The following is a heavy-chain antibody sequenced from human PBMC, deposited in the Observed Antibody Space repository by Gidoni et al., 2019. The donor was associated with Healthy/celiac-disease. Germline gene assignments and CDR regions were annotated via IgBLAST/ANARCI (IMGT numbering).Heavy chain of an antibody. D-gene: IGHD5-18*01. V-gene: IGHV4-39*01. J-gene: IGHJ6*02. Sequence: QLQLQESGPGLVKPSETLSLTCTVSGGSISSSSYYWGWIRQPPGKGLEWIGSIYYSGSTYYNPSLKSRVTISVDTSKNQFSLKLSSVTAADTAVYYCARQGSYGQESFGMDVWGQGTTVTVSS. CDR3: ARQGSYGQESFGMDV. CDR2: IYYSGST. CDR1: GGSISSSSYY.